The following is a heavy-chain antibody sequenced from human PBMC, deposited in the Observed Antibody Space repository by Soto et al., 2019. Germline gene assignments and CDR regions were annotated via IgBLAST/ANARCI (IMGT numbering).Heavy chain of an antibody. CDR2: IYYSGST. Sequence: QLQLQESGPGLVKPSETLSLTCTVSGGSISSSSYYWGWIRQPPGKGLEWIGSIYYSGSTYYNPSLQGRXTXSVXTSKHHFSLKLSSVTAADTAVYYCARLDYYDSSGIPNWFDPWGQGTLVTVSS. J-gene: IGHJ5*02. V-gene: IGHV4-39*01. D-gene: IGHD3-22*01. CDR3: ARLDYYDSSGIPNWFDP. CDR1: GGSISSSSYY.